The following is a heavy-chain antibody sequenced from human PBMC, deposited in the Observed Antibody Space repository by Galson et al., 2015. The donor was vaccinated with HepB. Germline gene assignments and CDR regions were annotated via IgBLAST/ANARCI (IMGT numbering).Heavy chain of an antibody. J-gene: IGHJ4*02. Sequence: YYMNWIRQPPGKGLEWIGSIYYSGSTYYNPSLKSRVTISVDTSKNQFSLKLNSVTAADTAFYYCARGDDSGLTPSLYLDYWGQGTLVTVSS. V-gene: IGHV4-39*07. D-gene: IGHD5-12*01. CDR1: YY. CDR2: IYYSGST. CDR3: ARGDDSGLTPSLYLDY.